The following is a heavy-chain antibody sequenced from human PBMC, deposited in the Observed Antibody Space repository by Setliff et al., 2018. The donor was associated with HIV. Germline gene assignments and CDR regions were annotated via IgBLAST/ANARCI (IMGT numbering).Heavy chain of an antibody. V-gene: IGHV4-31*03. CDR3: ATERWLYQNFDS. CDR1: GGSISSGGYY. Sequence: SETLSLTCTVSGGSISSGGYYWSWIRQHPGKGLEWIGYISYSGSTYYNPSLKSRVTISVDTSKNQFSLKLRSVTATDTAIYYCATERWLYQNFDSWGQGTQVTVSS. CDR2: ISYSGST. D-gene: IGHD3-16*01. J-gene: IGHJ4*02.